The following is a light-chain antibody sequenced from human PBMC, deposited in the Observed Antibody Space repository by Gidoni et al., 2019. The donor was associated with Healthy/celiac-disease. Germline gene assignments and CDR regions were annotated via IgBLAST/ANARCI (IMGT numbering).Light chain of an antibody. V-gene: IGLV2-14*01. CDR1: RSDVGGYNY. CDR3: SSYTSSSTLVV. Sequence: QSALTQPASVSGSPGQSITISCTGTRSDVGGYNYLSWYQQHPGKAPKLMIYDVSNRPSGVSNRFSGSKSGNTASLTISGLQAEDEADYYCSSYTSSSTLVVFGGGTKLTVL. J-gene: IGLJ2*01. CDR2: DVS.